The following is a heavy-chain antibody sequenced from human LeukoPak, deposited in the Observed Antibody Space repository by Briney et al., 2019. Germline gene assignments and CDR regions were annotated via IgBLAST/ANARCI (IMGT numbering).Heavy chain of an antibody. D-gene: IGHD3-10*01. CDR2: IRYDGSNT. V-gene: IGHV3-30*02. J-gene: IGHJ4*02. Sequence: TGGSLRLSCAASGFSFSSHGMHWVRQAPGKGLEWVAFIRYDGSNTYYADSVKGRLTISRDNSKNALHLQMDSLTAEDTAIYCCAKETRYFGSGIDYWGQGTLVTVSS. CDR1: GFSFSSHG. CDR3: AKETRYFGSGIDY.